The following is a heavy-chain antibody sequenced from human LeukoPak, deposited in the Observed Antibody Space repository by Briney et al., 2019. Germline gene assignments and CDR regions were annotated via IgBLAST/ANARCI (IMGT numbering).Heavy chain of an antibody. Sequence: GGSLRLSCAASGFIFSNYYLNWVRQAPGKGLEWVAFIRYDGSNKYYADSVKGRFTISRDNSKNTLYLQMNSLRAEDTAVYYCAKRGGTGEALDVWGKGTTVTVSS. CDR2: IRYDGSNK. CDR3: AKRGGTGEALDV. V-gene: IGHV3-30*02. CDR1: GFIFSNYY. J-gene: IGHJ6*04. D-gene: IGHD7-27*01.